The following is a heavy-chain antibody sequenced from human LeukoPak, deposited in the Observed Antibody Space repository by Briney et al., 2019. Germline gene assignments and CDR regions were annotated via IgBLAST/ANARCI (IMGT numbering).Heavy chain of an antibody. V-gene: IGHV4-34*01. CDR1: GGSFSGYY. D-gene: IGHD6-13*01. CDR2: INHSGST. CDR3: ARDLPRGSGAAAGNFDY. Sequence: SETLSLTCAVYGGSFSGYYWSWIRQPPGKGLEWIGEINHSGSTNYNPSLKSRVTISVDTSKNQFSLKLSSVTAADTAVYYCARDLPRGSGAAAGNFDYWGQGTLVTVSS. J-gene: IGHJ4*02.